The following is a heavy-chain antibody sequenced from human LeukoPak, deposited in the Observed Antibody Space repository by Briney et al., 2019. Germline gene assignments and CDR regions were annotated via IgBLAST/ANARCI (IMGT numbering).Heavy chain of an antibody. J-gene: IGHJ4*02. V-gene: IGHV6-1*01. CDR2: TYYRSKWYN. CDR1: GDSVSSNSAA. Sequence: SQTLSLTCAISGDSVSSNSAAWNWIRQSPSRGLEWLGRTYYRSKWYNDYAVSVKSRITINPDTSKNQFSLQLNSVTPEDTAVYYCAGAPLEQQLLNFDYWGQGTLVTVSS. CDR3: AGAPLEQQLLNFDY. D-gene: IGHD6-13*01.